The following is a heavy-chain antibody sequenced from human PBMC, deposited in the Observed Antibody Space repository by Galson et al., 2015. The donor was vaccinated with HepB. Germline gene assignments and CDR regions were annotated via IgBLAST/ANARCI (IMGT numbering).Heavy chain of an antibody. CDR1: GFSLSTSGVG. Sequence: PALVKPTQTLTLTCTFSGFSLSTSGVGVGWIRQPPGKALEWLALIYWNDDKRYSPSLKSRLTITKDTSKNQVVLTMTNMDPVDTATYYCAHLHSSGRYPHDAFDIWGQGTMVTVSS. CDR2: IYWNDDK. CDR3: AHLHSSGRYPHDAFDI. V-gene: IGHV2-5*01. J-gene: IGHJ3*02. D-gene: IGHD6-19*01.